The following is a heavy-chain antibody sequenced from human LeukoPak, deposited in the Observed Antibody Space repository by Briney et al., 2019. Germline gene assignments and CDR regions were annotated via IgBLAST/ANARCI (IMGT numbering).Heavy chain of an antibody. Sequence: GGSLRLSCAASGFTFDDYAMHWVRQAPGKGLEWVSGISWNSGRIGYADSVKGRFTISRDNAKNSLYLQMNSLRAEDTAVYYCARAPAAFDYWGQGTLVTVSS. D-gene: IGHD2-2*01. J-gene: IGHJ4*02. CDR1: GFTFDDYA. V-gene: IGHV3-9*01. CDR2: ISWNSGRI. CDR3: ARAPAAFDY.